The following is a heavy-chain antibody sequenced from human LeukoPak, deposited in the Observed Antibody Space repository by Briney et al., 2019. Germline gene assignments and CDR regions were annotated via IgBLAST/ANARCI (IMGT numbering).Heavy chain of an antibody. D-gene: IGHD5-18*01. Sequence: PSETLSLTCTVSGGSISSYYWSWIRQPPGKGLEWIGCIYYSGSTNYNPSFKSRVTISVDTSKNQFSLKLSSVTAADTAVYYCARTTEGGYTYDYFYYYYMDVWGKGTTVTISS. J-gene: IGHJ6*03. CDR3: ARTTEGGYTYDYFYYYYMDV. V-gene: IGHV4-59*01. CDR1: GGSISSYY. CDR2: IYYSGST.